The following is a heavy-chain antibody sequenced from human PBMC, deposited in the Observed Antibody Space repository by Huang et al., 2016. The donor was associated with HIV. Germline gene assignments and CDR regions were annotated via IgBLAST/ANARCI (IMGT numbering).Heavy chain of an antibody. V-gene: IGHV3-30-3*01. CDR3: ARDLWLRDLYYYYYMDV. J-gene: IGHJ6*03. Sequence: QVQLVESGGGVVQPGRSLRLSCSAPSFTFSNYAMHWVRQGPGKGLEGVAVISYDGSNKYYADSGKGRFTISRDNSKNTLYLQMNSLRAEDTAVYYCARDLWLRDLYYYYYMDVWGKGTTVTVSS. CDR1: SFTFSNYA. CDR2: ISYDGSNK. D-gene: IGHD5-12*01.